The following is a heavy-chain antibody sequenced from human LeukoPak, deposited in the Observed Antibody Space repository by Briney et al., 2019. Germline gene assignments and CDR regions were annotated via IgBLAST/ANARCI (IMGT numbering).Heavy chain of an antibody. D-gene: IGHD7-27*01. V-gene: IGHV4-4*02. J-gene: IGHJ3*02. CDR2: IYHSGST. CDR1: GGSISSSNW. CDR3: ARVHSQANWGFNAFDI. Sequence: PSETLSLTCAVSGGSISSSNWWSWVRQPPGKALEWIGEIYHSGSTNYNPSLKSRVTISVDKSKNQFSLKLSSVTAAGTAVYYCARVHSQANWGFNAFDIWGQGTMVSVSS.